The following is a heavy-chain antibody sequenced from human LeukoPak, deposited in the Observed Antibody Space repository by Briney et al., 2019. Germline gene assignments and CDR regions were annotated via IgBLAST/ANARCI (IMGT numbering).Heavy chain of an antibody. D-gene: IGHD5-12*01. CDR3: ARDAPDGYDRRVDY. Sequence: ASVKVSCKASGYTFTGYYMHWVRQAPGQGLEWMGWINPNSSGTNYAQKFQGRVTMTRDTSISTAYMELSRLRSDDTAVYYCARDAPDGYDRRVDYWGQGTLVTVSS. CDR1: GYTFTGYY. V-gene: IGHV1-2*02. J-gene: IGHJ4*02. CDR2: INPNSSGT.